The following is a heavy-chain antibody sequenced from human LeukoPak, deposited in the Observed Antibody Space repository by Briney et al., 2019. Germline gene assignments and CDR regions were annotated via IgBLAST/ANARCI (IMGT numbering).Heavy chain of an antibody. CDR1: GCSISSYY. Sequence: SETLSLTFTVSGCSISSYYWSWIRQPAGKGLEWIGRIYTSGSTNYNPSLKSRVTMSVDTSKNQFSLKLSSVTAADTAVYYCARVIFGVVSSWYFDLWGRGTLVTVSS. CDR2: IYTSGST. D-gene: IGHD3-3*01. J-gene: IGHJ2*01. V-gene: IGHV4-4*07. CDR3: ARVIFGVVSSWYFDL.